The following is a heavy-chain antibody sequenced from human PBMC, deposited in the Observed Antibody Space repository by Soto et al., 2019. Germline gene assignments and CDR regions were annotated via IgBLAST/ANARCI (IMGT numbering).Heavy chain of an antibody. CDR1: GFIFNHYG. D-gene: IGHD2-2*02. Sequence: GGSLRLSCATSGFIFNHYGMHWVHQAPGKGLEWVAVIYNDGSSIIYADSVKGRFTISRDNSKSTLYLQMNSLRAEDTAIYYCARDALGYCRSASCYIYYGMDVWGQGTTVTVSS. V-gene: IGHV3-33*01. CDR3: ARDALGYCRSASCYIYYGMDV. CDR2: IYNDGSSI. J-gene: IGHJ6*02.